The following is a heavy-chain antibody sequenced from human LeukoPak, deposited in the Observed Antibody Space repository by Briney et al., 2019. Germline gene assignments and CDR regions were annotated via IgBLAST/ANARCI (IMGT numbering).Heavy chain of an antibody. V-gene: IGHV4-59*01. J-gene: IGHJ1*01. D-gene: IGHD6-13*01. CDR2: IYYSGST. CDR1: GGSISSYF. CDR3: ARGKGRIAAAEH. Sequence: LETLSLTCTVSGGSISSYFWSWIRQPPGKGLEWIGYIYYSGSTNYNPSLKSRVTISVDTSKNQFSLKLSSVTAADTAVYYCARGKGRIAAAEHWGQGTLVTVSS.